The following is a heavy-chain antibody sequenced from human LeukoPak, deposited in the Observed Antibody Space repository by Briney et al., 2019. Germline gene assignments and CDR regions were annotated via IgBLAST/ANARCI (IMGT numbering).Heavy chain of an antibody. J-gene: IGHJ6*04. D-gene: IGHD3-9*01. CDR1: VFSFNNYG. CDR3: ARDRTDGLRYSWGLDV. V-gene: IGHV3-30*03. CDR2: MLHGGSNK. Sequence: GGSLRLSCAASVFSFNNYGMHWVRQAPGKGLEWVATMLHGGSNKYYADSVKGRFTIPGDNSKNTLYLQMSSLRAEDTAVYYCARDRTDGLRYSWGLDVWGKGTTVTVSS.